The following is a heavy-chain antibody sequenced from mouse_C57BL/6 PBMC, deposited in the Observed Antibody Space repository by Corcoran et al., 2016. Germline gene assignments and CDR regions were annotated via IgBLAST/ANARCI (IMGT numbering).Heavy chain of an antibody. CDR1: GYTFTDYY. CDR2: INPNNGGT. Sequence: EVQLQQSGPELVKPGASVKISCKASGYTFTDYYMNWVKQSHGKSLEWIGDINPNNGGTSYNQKFKGKATLTVDKSSSTAYMELRSLTSEDSAVYYCARWSHDYWGQGTTLTVSS. CDR3: ARWSHDY. J-gene: IGHJ2*01. V-gene: IGHV1-26*01.